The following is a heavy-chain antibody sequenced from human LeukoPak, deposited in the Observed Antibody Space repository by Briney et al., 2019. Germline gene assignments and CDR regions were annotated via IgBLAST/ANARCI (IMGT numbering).Heavy chain of an antibody. CDR3: ARDSITMIKDF. CDR1: GYTFTSYG. V-gene: IGHV1-18*01. Sequence: ASVKVSCTASGYTFTSYGISWVRQAPGQGLEWMGWISPYNGNTNYAQKLQGRMTMTTDTSTSTAYMELRSLRSDDTAVYYCARDSITMIKDFWGQGTLVTVSS. J-gene: IGHJ4*02. D-gene: IGHD3-22*01. CDR2: ISPYNGNT.